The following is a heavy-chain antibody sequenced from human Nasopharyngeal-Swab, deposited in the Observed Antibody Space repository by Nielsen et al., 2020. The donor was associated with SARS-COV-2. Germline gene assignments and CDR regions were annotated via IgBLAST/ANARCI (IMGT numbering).Heavy chain of an antibody. CDR2: IYYSGST. CDR1: GGSVSSGSYY. CDR3: TTEGSDRRYYYYGMDV. J-gene: IGHJ6*02. Sequence: PGPLSLTCTVSGGSVSSGSYYWSWIRQPPGKGLEWIGYIYYSGSTNYNPSLKSRVTIPVDTSKTQFSLKLSSVTAADTAVYYCTTEGSDRRYYYYGMDVWGQGTTVTVSS. V-gene: IGHV4-61*01. D-gene: IGHD4-17*01.